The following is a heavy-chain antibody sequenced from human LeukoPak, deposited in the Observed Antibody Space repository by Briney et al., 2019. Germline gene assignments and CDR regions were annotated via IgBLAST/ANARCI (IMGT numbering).Heavy chain of an antibody. CDR2: IYYSGST. J-gene: IGHJ4*02. CDR3: ARLGEMATIFDPYYFDY. Sequence: SETLSLTCTVSGGSISSYYWSWIRQPPGKGLEWIGYIYYSGSTNYNPSLKSRVTISVDTSKNQFSLKLSSVTAADTAVYYCARLGEMATIFDPYYFDYWGQGTLVTVSS. CDR1: GGSISSYY. D-gene: IGHD5-24*01. V-gene: IGHV4-59*08.